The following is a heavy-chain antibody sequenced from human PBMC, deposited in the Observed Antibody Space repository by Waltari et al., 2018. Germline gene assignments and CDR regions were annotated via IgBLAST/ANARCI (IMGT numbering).Heavy chain of an antibody. V-gene: IGHV3-48*03. CDR3: ARRTYYYDSSGYPHSGYFDL. CDR1: GFTFSSYE. J-gene: IGHJ2*01. CDR2: ISSSGSTI. Sequence: EVQLVESGGGLVQPGGSLRLSCAASGFTFSSYEMNWVRQAPGKGLEWVSYISSSGSTIYYADSVKGRFTISRDNAKNSLYLQMNSLRAEDTAVYYCARRTYYYDSSGYPHSGYFDLWGRGTLVTVSS. D-gene: IGHD3-22*01.